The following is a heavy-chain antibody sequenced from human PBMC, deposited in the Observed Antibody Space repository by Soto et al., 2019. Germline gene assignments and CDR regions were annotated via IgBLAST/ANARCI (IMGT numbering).Heavy chain of an antibody. CDR2: ISGSSDST. V-gene: IGHV3-23*01. CDR3: AKAYSSAWYPSFDY. D-gene: IGHD6-19*01. Sequence: EVQLLESGGGLIQPGGSLRLSCAASGFTFSSHAMSWVRQAPGKGLEWVSSISGSSDSTYYADSVKGRFTISRDKSKNTLYLKMNSLRAEDTAVYYCAKAYSSAWYPSFDYWGQGSLVTVSS. J-gene: IGHJ4*02. CDR1: GFTFSSHA.